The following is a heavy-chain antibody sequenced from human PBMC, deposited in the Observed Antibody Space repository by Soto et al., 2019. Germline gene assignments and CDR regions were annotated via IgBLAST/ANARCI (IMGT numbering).Heavy chain of an antibody. J-gene: IGHJ5*02. Sequence: QLQLVQSAAEVKKPGASVRVSCKAYGYPFIKYGISWIRQAPEQGLEWMGWIKVDSGYTNYAQKFQGRVTMTADTSSDTACMDRRSLRLDDTAVYFCATSYDTGFDPWGQGTLVIVSS. CDR3: ATSYDTGFDP. D-gene: IGHD3-9*01. CDR1: GYPFIKYG. V-gene: IGHV1-18*04. CDR2: IKVDSGYT.